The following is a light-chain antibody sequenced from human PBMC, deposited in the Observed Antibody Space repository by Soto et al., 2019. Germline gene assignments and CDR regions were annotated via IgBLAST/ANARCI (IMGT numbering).Light chain of an antibody. CDR1: QSVSSW. V-gene: IGKV1-5*01. J-gene: IGKJ1*01. CDR3: QQSYSTPWT. Sequence: DIQMTQSPSTLSASVGDRATVSCRASQSVSSWLAWYQQKPGKAPKLLIYDASTLESGVPSRFSGSGSGTDFTLTIRSLQPEEFATYDYQQSYSTPWTVGQLNKVDIK. CDR2: DAS.